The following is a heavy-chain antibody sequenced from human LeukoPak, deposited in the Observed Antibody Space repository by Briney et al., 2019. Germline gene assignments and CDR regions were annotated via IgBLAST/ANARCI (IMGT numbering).Heavy chain of an antibody. Sequence: RPGGSLRLSCAASGFTVSSNYMSWVRQAPGKGLEWVSVIYSGGSTYYADSVKGRFTISRDNSKSTLYLQMNSLRAEDTAVYYCASHTYYYDSSGRPGGYWGQGTLVTVSS. D-gene: IGHD3-22*01. CDR2: IYSGGST. CDR3: ASHTYYYDSSGRPGGY. J-gene: IGHJ4*02. CDR1: GFTVSSNY. V-gene: IGHV3-53*01.